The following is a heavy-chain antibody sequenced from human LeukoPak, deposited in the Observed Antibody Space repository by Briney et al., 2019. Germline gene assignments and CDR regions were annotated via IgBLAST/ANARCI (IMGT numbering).Heavy chain of an antibody. V-gene: IGHV3-7*02. J-gene: IGHJ6*02. CDR1: GFTFSSYW. CDR2: IKQDGSEK. Sequence: GGSLRLSCAASGFTFSSYWMSWVRQAPGKGLEWVANIKQDGSEKYYVDSVKGRFTISRDNAKNSLYLQMNSLRDEDTAVYYCATVHCSGGSCYAGSYYGMDVWGQGTTVTVSS. CDR3: ATVHCSGGSCYAGSYYGMDV. D-gene: IGHD2-15*01.